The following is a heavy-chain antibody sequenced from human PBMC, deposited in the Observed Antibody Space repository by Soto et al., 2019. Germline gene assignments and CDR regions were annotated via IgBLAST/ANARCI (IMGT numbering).Heavy chain of an antibody. CDR1: GYNFATYW. Sequence: LGESLKISCEGFGYNFATYWIAWVHQMPGKGLEYMGIIYPGDSDSRYSPSFQGQVTFSADKSISTAYMQWSSLKASDTAMYYCARHGFYGDYASNYFDPWGQGTLVTVSS. V-gene: IGHV5-51*07. CDR2: IYPGDSDS. D-gene: IGHD4-17*01. J-gene: IGHJ5*02. CDR3: ARHGFYGDYASNYFDP.